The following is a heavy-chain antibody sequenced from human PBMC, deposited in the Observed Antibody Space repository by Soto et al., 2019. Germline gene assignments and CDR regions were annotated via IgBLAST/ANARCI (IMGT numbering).Heavy chain of an antibody. CDR1: GFTFSSYS. J-gene: IGHJ5*02. Sequence: GGSLRLSCAASGFTFSSYSMNWVRQAPGKGLEWVSSISSSSSYIYYADSVKGRFTISRDNAKNSLYLQMNSLRAEDTAVYYCARDINPYYDFWGGYPDNWFDPWGQGTLVTVSS. CDR2: ISSSSSYI. CDR3: ARDINPYYDFWGGYPDNWFDP. V-gene: IGHV3-21*01. D-gene: IGHD3-3*01.